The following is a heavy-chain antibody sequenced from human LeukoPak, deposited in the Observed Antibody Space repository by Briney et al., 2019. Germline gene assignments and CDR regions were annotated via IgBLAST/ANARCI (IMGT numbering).Heavy chain of an antibody. CDR3: ARTSGRSWFYYYIDV. V-gene: IGHV4-4*07. J-gene: IGHJ6*03. CDR1: GGFLSNYN. D-gene: IGHD2-15*01. Sequence: SETLSLTCRVSGGFLSNYNWNWIRQSAGKGLEWIGRIYISGSTDYNPSLKSRVTMSVDASKNEFSLRLNSETALDSVVYYCARTSGRSWFYYYIDVWGKGTTVTVSS. CDR2: IYISGST.